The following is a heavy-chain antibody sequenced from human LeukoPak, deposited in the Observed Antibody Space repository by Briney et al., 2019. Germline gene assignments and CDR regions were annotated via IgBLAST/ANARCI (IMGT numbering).Heavy chain of an antibody. CDR3: ARGYGSNSHPGY. CDR1: GFTVSTNQ. V-gene: IGHV3-53*01. J-gene: IGHJ4*02. D-gene: IGHD4-23*01. Sequence: PGGSLRLSCAASGFTVSTNQMSWVRQAPGRGLEWVSLIYSNGGTHYVDSVKGRFTISRDNSKNTLYLQMDSLRAEDTAVYYCARGYGSNSHPGYWGRGTLVTVSS. CDR2: IYSNGGT.